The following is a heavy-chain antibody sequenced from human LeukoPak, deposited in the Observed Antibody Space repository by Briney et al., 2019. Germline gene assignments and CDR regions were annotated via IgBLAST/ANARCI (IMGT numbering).Heavy chain of an antibody. V-gene: IGHV1-8*03. CDR3: ATSRYSGYGKFDY. CDR2: MNPNSGNT. D-gene: IGHD5-12*01. Sequence: ASVKVSCTASGYTFTTYEIHWVRQASGQGLEWMGWMNPNSGNTGYTQKFQGRVTITRNTSISTAYMELSSLRSEDTAVYYCATSRYSGYGKFDYWGQGTLVTVSS. CDR1: GYTFTTYE. J-gene: IGHJ4*02.